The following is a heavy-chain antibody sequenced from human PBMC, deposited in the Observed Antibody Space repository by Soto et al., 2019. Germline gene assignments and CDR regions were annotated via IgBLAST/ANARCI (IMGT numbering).Heavy chain of an antibody. CDR2: INAGNGNT. D-gene: IGHD4-17*01. V-gene: IGHV1-3*01. CDR1: GYTFISYA. CDR3: ARPDDYGSDAFDI. J-gene: IGHJ3*02. Sequence: ASVKVSCKASGYTFISYAMHWVRQAPGQRLEWMGWINAGNGNTKYSQKFQGRVTITRDTSASTAYMELSSLRSEDTAVYYCARPDDYGSDAFDIWGQGTMVTVSS.